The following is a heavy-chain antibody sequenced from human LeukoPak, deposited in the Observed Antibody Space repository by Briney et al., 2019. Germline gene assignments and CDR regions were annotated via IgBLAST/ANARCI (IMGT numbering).Heavy chain of an antibody. Sequence: GGSLRLSCEASGFTFSNSGMHWVRQAPGKGLEWVSAISGSGAHTYYADSVEGRFTVSRDNSQNTLYLQMNSLRAEDTAVYYCAKDTWGFASAFDVWGQGTMVSVSS. D-gene: IGHD3-16*01. V-gene: IGHV3-23*01. CDR1: GFTFSNSG. CDR3: AKDTWGFASAFDV. CDR2: ISGSGAHT. J-gene: IGHJ3*01.